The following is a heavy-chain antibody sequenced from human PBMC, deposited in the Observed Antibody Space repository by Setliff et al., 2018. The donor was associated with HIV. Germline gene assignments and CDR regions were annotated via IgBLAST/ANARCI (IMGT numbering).Heavy chain of an antibody. Sequence: SETLSLTCTVSGDSISNGVFYWSWVRQHPGKGLEWIGYIFSSGSTFYKPSLKSPVTMSVDTSKNQFSLKLSSVSAADTAVYYCARGSSNTWYYYFDSWGQGALVTVPQ. D-gene: IGHD6-13*01. J-gene: IGHJ4*02. CDR1: GDSISNGVFY. CDR2: IFSSGST. V-gene: IGHV4-31*01. CDR3: ARGSSNTWYYYFDS.